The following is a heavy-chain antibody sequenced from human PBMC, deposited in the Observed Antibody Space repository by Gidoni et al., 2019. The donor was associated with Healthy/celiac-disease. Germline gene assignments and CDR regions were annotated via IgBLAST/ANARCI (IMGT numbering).Heavy chain of an antibody. CDR2: ITPNSGGT. CDR3: ARHDSSGFTTDY. D-gene: IGHD3-22*01. CDR1: RETFTGYY. J-gene: IGHJ4*02. V-gene: IGHV1-2*06. Sequence: QVQLVQHGAAVKKPGASAKASCKASRETFTGYYMHWVRQAPGQGLEWMGRITPNSGGTSYAQKFQGRVTMTRDTSISTSYMELSRLRSDDTAVYYCARHDSSGFTTDYWGQGTLVTVSS.